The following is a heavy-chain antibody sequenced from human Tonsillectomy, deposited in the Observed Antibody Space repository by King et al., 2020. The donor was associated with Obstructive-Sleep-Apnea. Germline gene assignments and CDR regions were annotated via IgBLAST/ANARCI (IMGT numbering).Heavy chain of an antibody. Sequence: VQLQESGPGLVKPSETLSLTCTVSGYSISIGHYWGWVRQPPGKGLEWIGTSYHSGSTYYNPSLKSRVTISLDTSKNQFSLKLSSVTAADTAVFHCARGRAQTGTAGHFFDHWGQGTLVTVSS. CDR3: ARGRAQTGTAGHFFDH. CDR1: GYSISIGHY. D-gene: IGHD1-7*01. CDR2: SYHSGST. J-gene: IGHJ4*02. V-gene: IGHV4-38-2*02.